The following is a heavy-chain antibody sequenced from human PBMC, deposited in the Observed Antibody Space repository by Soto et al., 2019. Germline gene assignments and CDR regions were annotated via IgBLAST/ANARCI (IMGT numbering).Heavy chain of an antibody. J-gene: IGHJ5*02. CDR1: GYTFTSYD. CDR2: MNPNSGNT. V-gene: IGHV1-8*01. CDR3: AKMKTYYDFWSGSLLSLWFDP. Sequence: QVQLVQSGAEVKKPGASVKVSCKASGYTFTSYDINWVRQATGQGLEWMGWMNPNSGNTGYAQKFQGRVTMTRNTSISTAYMELSSLRSEDTAVYYCAKMKTYYDFWSGSLLSLWFDPWGQGTLVTVSS. D-gene: IGHD3-3*01.